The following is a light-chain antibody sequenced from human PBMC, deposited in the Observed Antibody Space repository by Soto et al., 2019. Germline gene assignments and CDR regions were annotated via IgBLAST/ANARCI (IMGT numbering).Light chain of an antibody. Sequence: EIVLTQSPATLSLSPGERATLCCRASQSVNNRYLAWYQQKPGQAPRLLIYGTSSRATGIPDRFSGSGSGTDFTLTISRLEPEDFAVYYCQQYDSSPNTFGGGTKVDI. J-gene: IGKJ4*01. CDR3: QQYDSSPNT. CDR2: GTS. CDR1: QSVNNRY. V-gene: IGKV3-20*01.